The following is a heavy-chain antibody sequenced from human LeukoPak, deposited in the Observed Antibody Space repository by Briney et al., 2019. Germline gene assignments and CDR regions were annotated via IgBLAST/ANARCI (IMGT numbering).Heavy chain of an antibody. J-gene: IGHJ5*02. D-gene: IGHD1-1*01. CDR2: MNPHNGNA. CDR1: GYTFTSND. Sequence: GASVKVSCKASGYTFTSNDINWVRQAAGQGLEWMGWMNPHNGNAGYAQKFQGRVTMTRDTSISTAYMKLTSLTSDDSAVYYCARIPQRVPHNWFDPWGQGTLVTVSS. CDR3: ARIPQRVPHNWFDP. V-gene: IGHV1-8*01.